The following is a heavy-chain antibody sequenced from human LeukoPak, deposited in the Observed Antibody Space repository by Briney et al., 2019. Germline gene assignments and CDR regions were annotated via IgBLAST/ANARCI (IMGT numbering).Heavy chain of an antibody. CDR1: GFTFSSYG. V-gene: IGHV3-30*03. CDR2: ISYDGSNK. D-gene: IGHD4-23*01. J-gene: IGHJ4*02. Sequence: GRSLRLSCAASGFTFSSYGMHWVRQAPGKGLEWVAVISYDGSNKYYADSVKGRFTISRDNAKNTLYLQMNSLRPEDTAIYYCVLLSLTPGWGQGTLVTVSS. CDR3: VLLSLTPG.